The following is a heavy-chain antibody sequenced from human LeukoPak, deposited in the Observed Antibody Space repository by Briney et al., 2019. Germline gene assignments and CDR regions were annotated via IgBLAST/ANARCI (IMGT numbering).Heavy chain of an antibody. V-gene: IGHV3-11*04. CDR3: ARVRMSIMDV. D-gene: IGHD6-6*01. J-gene: IGHJ6*02. CDR2: ISTTGSAI. CDR1: GFTFSDYY. Sequence: GGSLRLSCAASGFTFSDYYMSWIRQAPGKGLEWVSYISTTGSAIYYADSLKGRFTISRDNAKNSVYLQMNSLRAEDTGIYYCARVRMSIMDVWGQGTTVTVSS.